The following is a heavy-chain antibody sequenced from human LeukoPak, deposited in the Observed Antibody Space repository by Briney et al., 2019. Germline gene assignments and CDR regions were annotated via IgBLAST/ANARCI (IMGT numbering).Heavy chain of an antibody. D-gene: IGHD6-6*01. CDR1: GYSISSGYY. V-gene: IGHV4-38-2*02. Sequence: SETLSLTCTVSGYSISSGYYWGWIRQPPGKGLEWIGSIYHSGSTYYNPSLKSRVTISVDTSKNQFSLKLSSVTAAADTAVYYCARDWGVATIAARALFNWFDPWGQGTLVTVSS. CDR2: IYHSGST. J-gene: IGHJ5*02. CDR3: ARDWGVATIAARALFNWFDP.